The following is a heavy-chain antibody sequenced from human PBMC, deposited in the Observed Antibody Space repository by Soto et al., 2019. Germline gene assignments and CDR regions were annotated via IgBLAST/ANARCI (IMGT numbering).Heavy chain of an antibody. Sequence: PGGSLRLSCAASGFTFSSYAMSWVRQAPGKGLEWVSAISGSGGSTYYADSVKGRFTISRDNSKNTLYLQMNSLRAEDTAVYYCAKGHGIVVVVAATRFEPWGQGTLVTVSS. CDR3: AKGHGIVVVVAATRFEP. CDR1: GFTFSSYA. CDR2: ISGSGGST. V-gene: IGHV3-23*01. D-gene: IGHD2-15*01. J-gene: IGHJ5*02.